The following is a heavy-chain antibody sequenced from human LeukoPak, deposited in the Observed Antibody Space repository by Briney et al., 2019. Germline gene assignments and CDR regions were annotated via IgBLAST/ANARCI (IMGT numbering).Heavy chain of an antibody. V-gene: IGHV4-34*01. J-gene: IGHJ5*02. Sequence: SETLSLTCAVYGGSFSGYYWSWIRQPPGKGLEWIGEINHSGSTNYNPSLKSRVTISVDTSKNQFSLKLSSVTAADTAVYYCARENSLWCSSTSCPPFPFDPWGQGTLVTVSS. CDR2: INHSGST. CDR1: GGSFSGYY. CDR3: ARENSLWCSSTSCPPFPFDP. D-gene: IGHD2-2*01.